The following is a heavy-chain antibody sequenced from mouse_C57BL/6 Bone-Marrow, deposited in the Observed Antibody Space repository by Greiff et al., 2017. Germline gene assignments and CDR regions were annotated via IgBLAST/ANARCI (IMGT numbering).Heavy chain of an antibody. CDR1: GFTFSSYA. D-gene: IGHD1-1*01. V-gene: IGHV5-4*01. Sequence: EVMLVESGGGLVKPGGSLKLSCAASGFTFSSYAMSWVRQTPEKRLEWVATISDGGSYTYYPDNVKGRFTISRDNAKNNLYLQMSHLKSEDTAMYYCAREEEVITTVVAPPYAMDYWGQGTSVTVSS. CDR3: AREEEVITTVVAPPYAMDY. CDR2: ISDGGSYT. J-gene: IGHJ4*01.